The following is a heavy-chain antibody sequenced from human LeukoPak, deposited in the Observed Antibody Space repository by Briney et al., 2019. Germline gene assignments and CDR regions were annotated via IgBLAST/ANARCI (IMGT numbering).Heavy chain of an antibody. V-gene: IGHV3-21*01. CDR2: ISSSSSYI. CDR3: ARYMTTVDSGRFVPRYFDY. J-gene: IGHJ4*02. Sequence: GGSLRLSCAASGFTFSSYSMNWVRQAPGKGLEWVSSISSSSSYIYYADSVKGRFTISRDNAKNSLYLQMNSLRVEDTAVYYCARYMTTVDSGRFVPRYFDYWGQGTLVTVSS. D-gene: IGHD4-23*01. CDR1: GFTFSSYS.